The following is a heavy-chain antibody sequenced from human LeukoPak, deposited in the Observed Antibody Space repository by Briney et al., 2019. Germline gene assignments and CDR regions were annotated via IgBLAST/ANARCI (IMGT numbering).Heavy chain of an antibody. CDR3: GRDGYTYGFGAFEI. Sequence: GGSLRLSCAASGFTVSSNYMSWVRQAPGKGLVWVSRINSDGSSTTYADSVKGRFTISRDNAKNTLYLQMNSLRAEDTGVYYCGRDGYTYGFGAFEIWGQGTMVTVSS. CDR2: INSDGSST. CDR1: GFTVSSNY. J-gene: IGHJ3*02. D-gene: IGHD5-18*01. V-gene: IGHV3-74*01.